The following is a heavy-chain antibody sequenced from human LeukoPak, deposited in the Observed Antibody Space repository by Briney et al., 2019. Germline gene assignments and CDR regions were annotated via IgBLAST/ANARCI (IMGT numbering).Heavy chain of an antibody. J-gene: IGHJ4*02. Sequence: GGSLRLSCAASGFTFDDYAMHWVRQAPGKGLEWVSGISWNSGSIGYADSVKGRVTISRDNAKNSLYLQMNSPRAEDTALYYCAKDNGRGGNFDYWGQGTLVTVSS. V-gene: IGHV3-9*01. D-gene: IGHD3-16*01. CDR2: ISWNSGSI. CDR1: GFTFDDYA. CDR3: AKDNGRGGNFDY.